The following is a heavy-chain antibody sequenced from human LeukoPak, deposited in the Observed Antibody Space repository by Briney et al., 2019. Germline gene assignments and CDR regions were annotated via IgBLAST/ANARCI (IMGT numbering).Heavy chain of an antibody. CDR3: AKDDAWLQYND. CDR1: GYSISSGYY. Sequence: ETLSLTCTVSGYSISSGYYWGWIRQPPGKGLEWVSGISPSGDIKYYVDSVKGQFTVSRDNSKNTLYLQINSLRDEDTAVYYCAKDDAWLQYNDWGQGTLVTVSS. J-gene: IGHJ4*02. CDR2: ISPSGDIK. D-gene: IGHD5-24*01. V-gene: IGHV3-23*01.